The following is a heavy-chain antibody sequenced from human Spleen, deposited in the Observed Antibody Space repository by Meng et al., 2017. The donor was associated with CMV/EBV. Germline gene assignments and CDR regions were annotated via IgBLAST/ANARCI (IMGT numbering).Heavy chain of an antibody. CDR2: VYTGDTTA. J-gene: IGHJ4*02. Sequence: GESLKISCAASGFTFNNYAMNWVRQAPGKGLEWVSVVYTGDTTAYYADSVKGRFTISRDNSKNTLYLQMHSLRAEDTAVYYCAKGAFTGYSSSEFFDYWGQGTLVTVSS. V-gene: IGHV3-23*03. CDR1: GFTFNNYA. D-gene: IGHD6-13*01. CDR3: AKGAFTGYSSSEFFDY.